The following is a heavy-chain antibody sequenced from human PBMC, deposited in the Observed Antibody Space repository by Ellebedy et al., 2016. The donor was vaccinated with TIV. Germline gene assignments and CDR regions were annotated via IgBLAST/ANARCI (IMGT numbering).Heavy chain of an antibody. CDR1: GASITHPNHF. J-gene: IGHJ6*02. Sequence: SETLSLXXTVSGASITHPNHFWTWIRQHPGTGLEWLVYIYYDGSASYNPSLKDRVSISVDTSKNQFSLSLTSVTAADTAEYYCARDLIPAAMGMDVWGQGTTVIVS. CDR3: ARDLIPAAMGMDV. V-gene: IGHV4-31*03. D-gene: IGHD2-2*01. CDR2: IYYDGSA.